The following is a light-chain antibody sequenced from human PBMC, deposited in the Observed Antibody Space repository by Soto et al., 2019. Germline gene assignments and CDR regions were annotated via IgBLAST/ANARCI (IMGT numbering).Light chain of an antibody. CDR2: EVS. V-gene: IGLV2-14*01. CDR3: SSYTTSSTRV. J-gene: IGLJ1*01. CDR1: SSDVGAYNY. Sequence: QSVLTQPASVSGSLGQSITISCTGTSSDVGAYNYVSWYQQQPGKAPKLMISEVSNRPSGVSNRFSGSKSGNTASLTISGLQAEDEADYYCSSYTTSSTRVFGTGTKVTVL.